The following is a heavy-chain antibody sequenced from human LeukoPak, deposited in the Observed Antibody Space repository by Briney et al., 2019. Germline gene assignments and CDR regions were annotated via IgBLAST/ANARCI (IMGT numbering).Heavy chain of an antibody. CDR3: TRGYWLNFYYYGMDV. J-gene: IGHJ6*02. Sequence: PSETLSLTCTVSGGSINSYHWSWIRQPPGKGQEWIGYFYYSGSTNYNPSLESRVTISGDTSKNQFSLKVSSVTAADTAVYYCTRGYWLNFYYYGMDVWGQGTTVTVSS. D-gene: IGHD2-15*01. CDR1: GGSINSYH. V-gene: IGHV4-59*01. CDR2: FYYSGST.